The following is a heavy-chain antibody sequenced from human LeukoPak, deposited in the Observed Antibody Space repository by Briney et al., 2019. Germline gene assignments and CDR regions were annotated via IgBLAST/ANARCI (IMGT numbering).Heavy chain of an antibody. V-gene: IGHV1-69*13. CDR3: ARSKLYYDSSGYNYYYYGMDV. Sequence: SVKVSCKASGGTFSSYAISWVRQAPGQGLEWMGGIIPIFGTANYAQKFQGRVTITADESTSTAYMELSSLRSEDTAVYYCARSKLYYDSSGYNYYYYGMDVWGQGTTVTVSS. D-gene: IGHD3-22*01. CDR2: IIPIFGTA. CDR1: GGTFSSYA. J-gene: IGHJ6*02.